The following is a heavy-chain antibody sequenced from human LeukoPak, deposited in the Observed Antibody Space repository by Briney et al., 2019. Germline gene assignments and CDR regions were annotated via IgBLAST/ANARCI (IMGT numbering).Heavy chain of an antibody. CDR3: ATDRDNSDWQKRFDS. CDR2: INQDASEI. V-gene: IGHV3-7*01. D-gene: IGHD2-21*02. J-gene: IGHJ4*02. CDR1: GFTFIPFG. Sequence: PGGSLRPSCAPSGFTFIPFGLNCSARGQGEGLGGGATINQDASEINYVDSVRGRFTISRDNAKNSLHLQMNSLRAEDTAVYYCATDRDNSDWQKRFDSWGQGTLVTVTP.